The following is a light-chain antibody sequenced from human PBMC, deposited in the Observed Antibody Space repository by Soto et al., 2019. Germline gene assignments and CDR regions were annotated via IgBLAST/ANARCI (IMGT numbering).Light chain of an antibody. Sequence: DIQMTQSPSSLSASVGDRVTITCRASQGISNYLAWYQQKPGKVPKLLIYAASTLQSGVPSRFSGSGSGTDFTLAISSLQPEDVATYYCQTYNSAPPPRATFGQGTKVEIK. CDR2: AAS. CDR3: QTYNSAPPPRAT. J-gene: IGKJ1*01. CDR1: QGISNY. V-gene: IGKV1-27*01.